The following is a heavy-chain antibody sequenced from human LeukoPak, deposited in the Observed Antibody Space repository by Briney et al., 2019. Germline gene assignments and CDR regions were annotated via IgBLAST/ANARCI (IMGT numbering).Heavy chain of an antibody. CDR3: TTLTMVRGVTFDY. J-gene: IGHJ4*02. CDR1: GFTFSNAW. V-gene: IGHV3-15*01. CDR2: IKSKTDGGTT. Sequence: GGSLRLSRVASGFTFSNAWMSWVRQAPGKGLEWVGRIKSKTDGGTTDYAAPVKGRFTISRDDSKNTLYLQMNSLKTEDTAVYYCTTLTMVRGVTFDYWGQGTLVTVSS. D-gene: IGHD3-10*01.